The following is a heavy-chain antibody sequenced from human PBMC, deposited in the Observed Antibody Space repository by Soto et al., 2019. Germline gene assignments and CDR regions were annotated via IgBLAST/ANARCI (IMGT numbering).Heavy chain of an antibody. D-gene: IGHD6-19*01. CDR1: GYTFTSYY. CDR3: ARVRGWYAQFFDY. Sequence: QVQLVQSGAEVKKPGASVKVSCKASGYTFTSYYMHWVRQAPGQGLEWMGIINPSGGSTSYAQKFAGGVTMTRDASTCTVYVELSSLRSEDTAVYYCARVRGWYAQFFDYWGQGTLVTVSS. V-gene: IGHV1-46*01. J-gene: IGHJ4*02. CDR2: INPSGGST.